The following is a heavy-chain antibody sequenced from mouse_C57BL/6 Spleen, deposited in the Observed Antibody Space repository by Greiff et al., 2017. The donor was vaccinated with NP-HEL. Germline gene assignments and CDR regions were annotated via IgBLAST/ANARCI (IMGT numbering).Heavy chain of an antibody. CDR3: ARSGYYYGSSYRDAMDY. CDR1: GYAFSSYW. Sequence: VQLQQSGAELVKPGASVKISCKASGYAFSSYWMNWVKQRPGKGLEWIGQIYPGDGDTNYNGKFKSKATLTVDKPSSTAYMQLSSLTSEDSAVYYCARSGYYYGSSYRDAMDYWGQGTSVTVSS. V-gene: IGHV1-80*01. D-gene: IGHD1-1*01. J-gene: IGHJ4*01. CDR2: IYPGDGDT.